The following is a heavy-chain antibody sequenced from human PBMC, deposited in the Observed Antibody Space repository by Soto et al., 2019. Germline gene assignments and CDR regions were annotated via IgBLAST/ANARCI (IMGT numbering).Heavy chain of an antibody. CDR3: ARDLPDSSTDWFDP. CDR2: ISSTTTNT. J-gene: IGHJ5*02. D-gene: IGHD6-19*01. CDR1: GFTFSDYY. V-gene: IGHV3-11*05. Sequence: QVQLVESGGGLVKPGGSLRLPCAASGFTFSDYYMSWIRQAPGKGLEWVSYISSTTTNTKYADSVKGRFTISRDNAKNSLYLQLNSLRVEDTAIYYCARDLPDSSTDWFDPWGQGTLVTVSS.